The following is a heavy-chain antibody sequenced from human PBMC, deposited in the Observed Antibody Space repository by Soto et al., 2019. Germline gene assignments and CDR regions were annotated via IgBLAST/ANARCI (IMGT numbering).Heavy chain of an antibody. CDR1: GGSISSNW. V-gene: IGHV4-4*02. CDR3: ARHLGTPGTRGFDF. J-gene: IGHJ4*02. Sequence: QVQLQESGPGLVGPSGTLSLTCTVSGGSISSNWWSWVRRPPGQGLERIGGIYHRGTTNYNPPLKSRAAMSVDESKNQFSLKLTSVTAAGTALYYCARHLGTPGTRGFDFWGQGIVVTVS. CDR2: IYHRGTT.